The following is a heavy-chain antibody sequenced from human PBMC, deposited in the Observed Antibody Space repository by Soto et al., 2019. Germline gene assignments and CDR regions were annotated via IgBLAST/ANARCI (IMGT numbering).Heavy chain of an antibody. V-gene: IGHV3-7*01. CDR1: GFTFSGYW. D-gene: IGHD3-3*01. CDR2: IKQDESEK. Sequence: GGSLRLSCAASGFTFSGYWMSWVRQAPGKGLEWVANIKQDESEKYYVDTVKGRFTISRDNAKNSLYLQMNSLRAEDTAAYYCARDVREYYDFWSGYNWFDPWGQGTLVTVSS. J-gene: IGHJ5*02. CDR3: ARDVREYYDFWSGYNWFDP.